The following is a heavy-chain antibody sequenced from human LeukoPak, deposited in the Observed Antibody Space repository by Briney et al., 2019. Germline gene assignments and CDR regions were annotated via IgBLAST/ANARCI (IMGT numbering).Heavy chain of an antibody. Sequence: GGSLRLSCAASGFTVSSNYMSWVRQASGKGLEWVGRIRSKANSYATAYAASVKGRFTISRDDSKNTAYLQMNSLKTEDTAVYYCTRQGGTYYDILTGYDPLDYWGQGTLVTVSS. CDR1: GFTVSSNY. D-gene: IGHD3-9*01. J-gene: IGHJ4*02. V-gene: IGHV3-73*01. CDR3: TRQGGTYYDILTGYDPLDY. CDR2: IRSKANSYAT.